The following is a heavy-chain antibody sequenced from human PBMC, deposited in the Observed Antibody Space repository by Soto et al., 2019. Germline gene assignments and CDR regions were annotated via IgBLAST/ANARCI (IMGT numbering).Heavy chain of an antibody. CDR2: ISSRSSTI. V-gene: IGHV3-48*02. D-gene: IGHD1-26*01. CDR1: GFTFSSYS. Sequence: EVQLVESGGGLVQPGGSLRLSCAASGFTFSSYSMNWVRQAPGKGLEWVSYISSRSSTIYYADSVKGRFTISRDNAKNSLYLQMNSLRYEDTAVYYCARDPGSGSHYEAFDIWGQGTMVTVSS. J-gene: IGHJ3*02. CDR3: ARDPGSGSHYEAFDI.